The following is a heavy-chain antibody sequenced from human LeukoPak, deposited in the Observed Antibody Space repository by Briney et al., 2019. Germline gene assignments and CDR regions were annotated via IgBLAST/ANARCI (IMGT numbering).Heavy chain of an antibody. CDR3: AKELDSSSRYPSEYFDY. CDR1: GFTFDDYA. Sequence: TGGSLRLSCAAPGFTFDDYAMHWVRQAPGKGLEWVSLISGDGGSTYYADSVKGRFTISRDNSKNSLYLQMNSLRTEDTALYYCAKELDSSSRYPSEYFDYWGQGTLVTVSS. D-gene: IGHD6-13*01. V-gene: IGHV3-43*02. CDR2: ISGDGGST. J-gene: IGHJ4*02.